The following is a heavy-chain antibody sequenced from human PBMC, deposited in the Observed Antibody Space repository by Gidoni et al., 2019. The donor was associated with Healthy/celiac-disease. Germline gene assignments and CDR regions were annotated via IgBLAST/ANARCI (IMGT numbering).Heavy chain of an antibody. CDR2: INHSGST. D-gene: IGHD6-19*01. CDR1: GGSFSGYY. Sequence: QVQLQQWGAGLLKPSEPLSLTCAVYGGSFSGYYWSWIRQPPGKGLEWIGEINHSGSTNYNPSLKSRVTISVDTSKNQFSLKLSSVTAADTAVYYCARVRSSGWWHYFDYWGQGTLVTVSS. V-gene: IGHV4-34*01. J-gene: IGHJ4*02. CDR3: ARVRSSGWWHYFDY.